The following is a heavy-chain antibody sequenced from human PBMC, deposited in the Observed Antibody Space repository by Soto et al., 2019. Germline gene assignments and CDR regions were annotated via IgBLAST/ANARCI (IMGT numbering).Heavy chain of an antibody. CDR1: GGSISSYY. CDR3: ASAGSSWLHWFDP. V-gene: IGHV4-59*01. J-gene: IGHJ5*02. CDR2: IYYSGST. D-gene: IGHD6-13*01. Sequence: SETLSLTCTVSGGSISSYYWSWIRQPPGKGLEWIGYIYYSGSTNYNPSLKSRVTIPVDTSKNQFSLKLSSVTAADTAVYYCASAGSSWLHWFDPWGQGTLVTASS.